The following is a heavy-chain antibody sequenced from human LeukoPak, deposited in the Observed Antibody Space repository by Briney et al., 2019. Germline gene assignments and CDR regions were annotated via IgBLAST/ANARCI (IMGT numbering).Heavy chain of an antibody. V-gene: IGHV1-18*01. CDR2: ISAYNGNT. D-gene: IGHD3-3*01. J-gene: IGHJ3*02. CDR1: GYTFTSYG. Sequence: ASVKVSCKASGYTFTSYGISWVRQAPGQGLECIGWISAYNGNTNYAQKLQGRVTMTTDTSTSTAYMELRSLRSDDTAVYYCARDLYDFWSGYYCAFDIWGQGTMVTVSS. CDR3: ARDLYDFWSGYYCAFDI.